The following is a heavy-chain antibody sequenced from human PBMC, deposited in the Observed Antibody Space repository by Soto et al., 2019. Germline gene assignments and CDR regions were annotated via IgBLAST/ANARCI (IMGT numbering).Heavy chain of an antibody. CDR3: ARVGGTGTSDY. CDR2: IYYDGSNK. CDR1: GFAFSAYG. J-gene: IGHJ4*02. V-gene: IGHV3-33*01. D-gene: IGHD3-10*01. Sequence: QVQLVESGGGVVQPGRSLRLSCAASGFAFSAYGMHWVLQAPGKGLEWVAMIYYDGSNKYYADSVKGRFTISRDNSKNTLYLQMSSLRAEDTALYYCARVGGTGTSDYWGQGTLVTVSS.